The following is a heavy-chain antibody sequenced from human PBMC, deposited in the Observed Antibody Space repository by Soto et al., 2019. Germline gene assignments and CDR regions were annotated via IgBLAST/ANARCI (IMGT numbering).Heavy chain of an antibody. J-gene: IGHJ3*01. Sequence: PSETLSLTCHVSGGYISNYYWSWIRQPPGKGLEWFGYVYFNGNTNYNPSLKSRVTISVDTSKNQFSLNLNSVTAADTAVYYCAATTISQGSAFDVWGQGIAVTVSS. CDR3: AATTISQGSAFDV. D-gene: IGHD3-10*01. V-gene: IGHV4-59*08. CDR2: VYFNGNT. CDR1: GGYISNYY.